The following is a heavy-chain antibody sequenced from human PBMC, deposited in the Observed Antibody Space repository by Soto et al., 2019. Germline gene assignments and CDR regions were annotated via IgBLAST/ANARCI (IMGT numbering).Heavy chain of an antibody. CDR1: RGSISSGGYY. D-gene: IGHD6-6*01. Sequence: PSETLSLTCSVSRGSISSGGYYWSWIRQHPVKGLEWIGYISNSGSTYYNPSLKSGVTISVDTSKNQFSLKLSSVTAADTAVYYCARGSSIAGLYYGMDVWGQGTTVTVSS. CDR2: ISNSGST. J-gene: IGHJ6*02. V-gene: IGHV4-31*02. CDR3: ARGSSIAGLYYGMDV.